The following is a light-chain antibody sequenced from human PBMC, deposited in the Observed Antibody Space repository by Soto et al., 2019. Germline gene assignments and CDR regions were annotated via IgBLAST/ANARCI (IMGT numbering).Light chain of an antibody. CDR1: SSDGGSHNL. CDR3: CSYGGSRAV. J-gene: IGLJ7*01. CDR2: EVS. V-gene: IGLV2-23*02. Sequence: QSALTQPASVSGSPGQSITISGTGTSSDGGSHNLVSWYQQHPGQAPKLMIYEVSKRPLGVSARFSASKSGNTASLTISGLQAEDEADYYCCSYGGSRAVFGGGTQLTVL.